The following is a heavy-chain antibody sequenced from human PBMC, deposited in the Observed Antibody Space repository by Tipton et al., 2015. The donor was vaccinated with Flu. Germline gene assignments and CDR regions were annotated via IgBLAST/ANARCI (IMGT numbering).Heavy chain of an antibody. V-gene: IGHV3-53*01. J-gene: IGHJ4*02. CDR3: AREDRATGYCHYFFHY. CDR2: IYSGGTT. Sequence: SLRLSCAASGFSVSSDYMSWVRQAPGKGLEWVSGIYSGGTTNYADSVQGRFTISRDDSKNTLYLQMNSLRAEDTAVYYCAREDRATGYCHYFFHYWGQGTLVTVSS. CDR1: GFSVSSDY. D-gene: IGHD3-9*01.